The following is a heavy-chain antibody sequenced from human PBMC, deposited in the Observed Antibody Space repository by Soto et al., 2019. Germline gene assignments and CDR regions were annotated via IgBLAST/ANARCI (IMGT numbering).Heavy chain of an antibody. CDR2: ISGSGGST. Sequence: EVQLLESGGGLVQPGGSLRLSCAASGFTFSSYAMSWVRQAPGKGLGWVSAISGSGGSTYYADSVKGRFTISRDNSKNSPYMQMNSLSADDAVLYYCAKELNNDFWRTQTEDYGLVVWGQGTTVTVS. D-gene: IGHD3-3*01. J-gene: IGHJ6*02. V-gene: IGHV3-23*01. CDR1: GFTFSSYA. CDR3: AKELNNDFWRTQTEDYGLVV.